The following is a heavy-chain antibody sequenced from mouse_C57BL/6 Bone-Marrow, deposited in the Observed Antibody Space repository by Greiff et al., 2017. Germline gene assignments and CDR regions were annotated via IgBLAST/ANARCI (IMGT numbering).Heavy chain of an antibody. Sequence: QVQLQQPGAELVMPGASVKLSCKASGYTFTSYWMHWVKQRPGQGLEWIGEIDPSDSYTNYTQKFKGKSTLTVDKSSSTAYMQLSSLTSEDSAVYYCAISTMIRSFAYWGQGTLVTVSA. J-gene: IGHJ3*01. CDR3: AISTMIRSFAY. V-gene: IGHV1-69*01. CDR2: IDPSDSYT. CDR1: GYTFTSYW. D-gene: IGHD2-4*01.